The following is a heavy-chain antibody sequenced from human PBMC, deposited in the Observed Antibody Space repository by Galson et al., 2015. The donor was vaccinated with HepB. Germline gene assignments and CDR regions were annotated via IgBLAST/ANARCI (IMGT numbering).Heavy chain of an antibody. Sequence: SLRLSCAASGFTFSGSAIHWVRQASGKGPEWIGRIRSKANHYAALYVPSLKGGFTISRDDSKNMAYPHMRSLRTDDTAVYYCVRLGDLSGYSSRWGQGTLVTVSS. V-gene: IGHV3-73*01. CDR2: IRSKANHYAA. J-gene: IGHJ4*02. CDR1: GFTFSGSA. D-gene: IGHD5-12*01. CDR3: VRLGDLSGYSSR.